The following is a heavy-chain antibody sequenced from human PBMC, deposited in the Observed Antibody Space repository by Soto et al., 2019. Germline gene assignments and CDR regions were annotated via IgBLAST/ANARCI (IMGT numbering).Heavy chain of an antibody. V-gene: IGHV3-33*01. CDR2: IWFDGSNE. D-gene: IGHD2-15*01. CDR1: GFTFSDYG. J-gene: IGHJ6*02. CDR3: ARGSLYCSSTSCSYGMDV. Sequence: GSLRLSCAASGFTFSDYGMHWVRQAPGEGLQWVAVIWFDGSNEHYADSVKGRFTISRDNSKNTLYLQMYSLRAGDTAVYYCARGSLYCSSTSCSYGMDVWGQGTTVTVSS.